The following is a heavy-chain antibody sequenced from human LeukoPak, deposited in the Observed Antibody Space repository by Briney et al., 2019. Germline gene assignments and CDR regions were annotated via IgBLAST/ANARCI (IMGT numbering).Heavy chain of an antibody. V-gene: IGHV4-4*07. D-gene: IGHD3-10*01. Sequence: SETLSLTCTVSGGSISSYYWSWIRQPAGKGLEWIGRIYSSGSTNYNPSLKSRVTMSVDTSKNQFSLKLNSVTAADTAVYYCARESRRSYCNEYWGQGALVTVSS. CDR3: ARESRRSYCNEY. CDR2: IYSSGST. J-gene: IGHJ4*02. CDR1: GGSISSYY.